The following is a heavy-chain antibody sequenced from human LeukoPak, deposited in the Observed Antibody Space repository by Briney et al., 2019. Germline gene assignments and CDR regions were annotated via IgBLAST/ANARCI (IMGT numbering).Heavy chain of an antibody. V-gene: IGHV4-4*02. CDR2: IYHSGST. J-gene: IGHJ5*02. CDR1: GGSISSSNW. CDR3: ARDKGSGWFAVNWFDP. D-gene: IGHD6-19*01. Sequence: SGTLSLTCAVSGGSISSSNWWSWVRQPPGKGLEWIGEIYHSGSTNYNPSLKSRVTISVDKSKNQFSLKLSSVTAADTAVYYCARDKGSGWFAVNWFDPWGQGTLVTVSS.